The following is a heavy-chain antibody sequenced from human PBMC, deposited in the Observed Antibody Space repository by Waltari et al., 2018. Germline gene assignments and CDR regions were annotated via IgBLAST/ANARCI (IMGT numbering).Heavy chain of an antibody. CDR2: VNPNGGGT. V-gene: IGHV1-2*02. CDR3: AREYCGGDCRLFDY. Sequence: LVQSGAEVMKPGASVQVSCKASRDAVTEHYIHWVRQAPGQGLEWMGLVNPNGGGTNYAQRFAGRITVTWDTSISTAYMEFSRLTSGDTAVYFCAREYCGGDCRLFDYWGQGTLVTVSS. CDR1: RDAVTEHY. D-gene: IGHD2-21*02. J-gene: IGHJ4*02.